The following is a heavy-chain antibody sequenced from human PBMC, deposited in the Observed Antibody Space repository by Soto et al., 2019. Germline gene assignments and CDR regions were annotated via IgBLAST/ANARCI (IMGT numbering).Heavy chain of an antibody. V-gene: IGHV4-61*01. CDR1: AGSITGDSYY. Sequence: LSLTCNVSAGSITGDSYYWTWIRQPPGKGLEWLGYISYNGRTNYNPSLKSRVTISVDTSRKQFFLRLTSVTAADTAIYYCARDPCGSDCYSGLDYWGQGSLVTVSS. CDR2: ISYNGRT. CDR3: ARDPCGSDCYSGLDY. D-gene: IGHD2-21*02. J-gene: IGHJ4*02.